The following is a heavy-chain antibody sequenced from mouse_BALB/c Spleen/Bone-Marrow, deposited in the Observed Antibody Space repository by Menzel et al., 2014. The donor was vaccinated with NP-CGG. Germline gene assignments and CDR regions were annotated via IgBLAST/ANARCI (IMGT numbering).Heavy chain of an antibody. CDR3: ARGSYFYSMDY. J-gene: IGHJ4*01. Sequence: VKLMESGPGLVAPSQHLSIPCTISGFSLASYGVHWVRQPPGKGLEWLGVMWAGGSTNYNSALMSKLSISKDNSESQVFLKMNSLQTHDTAMYYCARGSYFYSMDYWGQGTSVTVSS. CDR1: GFSLASYG. CDR2: MWAGGST. V-gene: IGHV2-9*02.